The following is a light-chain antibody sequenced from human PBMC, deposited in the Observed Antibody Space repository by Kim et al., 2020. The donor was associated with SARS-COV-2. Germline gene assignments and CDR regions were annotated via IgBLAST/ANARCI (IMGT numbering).Light chain of an antibody. V-gene: IGLV4-69*01. CDR1: SWYSNYA. CDR3: QTWVTGIHV. Sequence: ASAKLTCTLSSWYSNYAIAWHQHQPEKGPRYLMKVNSDDSHNKGDGIPERFSGSSSGAERYLTISSLQSEDEADYFCQTWVTGIHVFGGGTQLTVL. J-gene: IGLJ3*02. CDR2: VNSDDSH.